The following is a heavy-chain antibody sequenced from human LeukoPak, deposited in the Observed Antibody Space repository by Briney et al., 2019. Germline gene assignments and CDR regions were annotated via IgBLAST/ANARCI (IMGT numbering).Heavy chain of an antibody. D-gene: IGHD3-10*01. V-gene: IGHV4-38-2*02. CDR1: GYSISSDYY. CDR2: IYHTGTT. J-gene: IGHJ5*02. CDR3: ARDTIFTYGSGSYYSEGFDP. Sequence: SETLSLTCTVSGYSISSDYYWGWIRQSPGKGLEWIGSIYHTGTTYYNPSLKSRVTISVDTSKNQFSLKLGSVTAADTAVYYCARDTIFTYGSGSYYSEGFDPWGQGTLVTVSS.